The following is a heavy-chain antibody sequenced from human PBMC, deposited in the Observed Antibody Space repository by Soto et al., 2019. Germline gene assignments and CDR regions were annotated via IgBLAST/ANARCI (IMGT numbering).Heavy chain of an antibody. CDR2: IDPSDSYT. Sequence: GESLKISCKASGYNFTAFWIHWVRQMPGKGLEWLGKIDPSDSYTNYSPSFEGHVTISTDISISTAYLQWSSLRASDTALYFCARVRKNRFDSWAQVTMVTVSS. CDR1: GYNFTAFW. D-gene: IGHD6-6*01. J-gene: IGHJ5*01. CDR3: ARVRKNRFDS. V-gene: IGHV5-10-1*01.